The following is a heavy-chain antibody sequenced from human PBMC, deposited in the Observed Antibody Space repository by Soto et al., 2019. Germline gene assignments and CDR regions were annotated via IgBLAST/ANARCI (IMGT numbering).Heavy chain of an antibody. CDR1: GGSISSGDYY. J-gene: IGHJ4*02. Sequence: QVQLQESGPGLVKPSQTLSLTCTVSGGSISSGDYYWSWIRQPPGKGLEWIGSIYYSGSTYYNPSLKSGVTISVDTTKNQFSLKLNSVTAADTAVYYCAARHSSPYFDYWGQGALVSVSS. D-gene: IGHD6-13*01. V-gene: IGHV4-30-4*01. CDR3: AARHSSPYFDY. CDR2: IYYSGST.